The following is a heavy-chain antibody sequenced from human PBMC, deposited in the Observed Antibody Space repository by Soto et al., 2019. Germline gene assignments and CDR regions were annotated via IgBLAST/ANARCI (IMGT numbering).Heavy chain of an antibody. CDR3: AHIVPYYDFWSGYFYYYYGMDV. CDR2: IYWDDDK. J-gene: IGHJ6*02. D-gene: IGHD3-3*01. V-gene: IGHV2-5*02. Sequence: SGPTLVNPTQTLTLTCTFSGFSLSTSGVGVGWIRQPPGKALEWLALIYWDDDKRYSPSLKSRLTITKDTSKNQVVLTMTNMNSVDTATYYCAHIVPYYDFWSGYFYYYYGMDVWGQGTRVTVSS. CDR1: GFSLSTSGVG.